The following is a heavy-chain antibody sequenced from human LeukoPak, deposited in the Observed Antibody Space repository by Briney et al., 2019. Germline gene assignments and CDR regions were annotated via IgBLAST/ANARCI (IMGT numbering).Heavy chain of an antibody. CDR3: ARGAVVKPFDY. D-gene: IGHD4-23*01. CDR1: GGSFSGYY. Sequence: GSLRLSCAVYGGSFSGYYWSWIRQPPGKGLEWIGEINHSGSTNYNPSLKSRVTISVDTSKNQFSLKLSSVTAADTAVYYCARGAVVKPFDYWGQGTLVTVSS. V-gene: IGHV4-34*01. CDR2: INHSGST. J-gene: IGHJ4*02.